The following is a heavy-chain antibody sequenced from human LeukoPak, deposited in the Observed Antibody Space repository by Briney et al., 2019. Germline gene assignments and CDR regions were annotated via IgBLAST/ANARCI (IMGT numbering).Heavy chain of an antibody. CDR2: ISAYNGNT. V-gene: IGHV1-18*01. D-gene: IGHD3-22*01. CDR3: ARDRFKGYYYDSSGLDY. CDR1: GYTFTSYG. Sequence: ASVKVSCKASGYTFTSYGISWVRQAPGQGLEWMGWISAYNGNTNYAQKLQGRVTMTTDTSTSTAYMELRSLRSGDTAVYYCARDRFKGYYYDSSGLDYWGQGTLVTVSS. J-gene: IGHJ4*02.